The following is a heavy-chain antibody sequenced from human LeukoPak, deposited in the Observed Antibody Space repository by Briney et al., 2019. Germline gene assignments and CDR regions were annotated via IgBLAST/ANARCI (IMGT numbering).Heavy chain of an antibody. V-gene: IGHV1-46*01. CDR1: GYTFTSYY. J-gene: IGHJ4*02. CDR3: ARRFMTTVTTVPPPFDY. D-gene: IGHD4-17*01. CDR2: INPSGGST. Sequence: ASVKVSCKASGYTFTSYYMHWVRQAPGQGLEWMGIINPSGGSTSYAQKFQGRVTMTRDTSTSTVYMELSSLRSEDTAVYYCARRFMTTVTTVPPPFDYWGQGTLVTVSS.